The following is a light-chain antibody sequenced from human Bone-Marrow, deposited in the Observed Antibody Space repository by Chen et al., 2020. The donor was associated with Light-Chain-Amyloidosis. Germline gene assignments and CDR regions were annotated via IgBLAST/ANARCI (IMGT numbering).Light chain of an antibody. V-gene: IGLV3-21*02. CDR2: DDS. CDR3: QVWDRSSDRPV. CDR1: NIGSTS. Sequence: SYVRPQPSSVSGAPGQTATIACGGNNIGSTSVHWYQQTPGQAPLLVVYDDSDRPSGIPERLSGSNSGNTATLTISRVEAGDEADYYCQVWDRSSDRPVFGGGTKLTVL. J-gene: IGLJ3*02.